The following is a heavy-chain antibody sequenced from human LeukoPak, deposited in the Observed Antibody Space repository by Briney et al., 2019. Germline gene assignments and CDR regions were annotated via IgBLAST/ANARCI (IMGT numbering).Heavy chain of an antibody. CDR2: SNHSGST. D-gene: IGHD5-12*01. V-gene: IGHV4-38-2*02. CDR3: ARNSGYGLGTSYYFDY. Sequence: PSETLSLTCTVSGYSISSGYYWGWSRQPPGKGLEWIGSSNHSGSTYYNPSLKSRVTISVDTSKNQFSLKLSSVTAADTAVYYCARNSGYGLGTSYYFDYWGQGTLVTVSS. CDR1: GYSISSGYY. J-gene: IGHJ4*02.